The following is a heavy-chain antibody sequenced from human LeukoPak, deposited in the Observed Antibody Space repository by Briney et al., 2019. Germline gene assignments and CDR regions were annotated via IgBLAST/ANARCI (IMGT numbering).Heavy chain of an antibody. V-gene: IGHV1-18*01. Sequence: ASVKVSCKASGYTFTSYGISWVRQAPGQGLEWMGWISAYNGNTNYAQKLQGRVTMTTDTSTSTAYMELRSLRSDDTAVYYCARDTDCSSTTCYGWFDPWGQGTLVTVSS. CDR2: ISAYNGNT. CDR3: ARDTDCSSTTCYGWFDP. D-gene: IGHD2-2*01. CDR1: GYTFTSYG. J-gene: IGHJ5*02.